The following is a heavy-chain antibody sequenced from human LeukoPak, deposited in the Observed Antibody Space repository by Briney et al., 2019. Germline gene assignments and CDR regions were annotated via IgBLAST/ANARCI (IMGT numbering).Heavy chain of an antibody. J-gene: IGHJ4*02. Sequence: SETLSLTCTVSGGSISSYYWSWIRQPPGKGLEWIGYIYYSGSTNYNPSLKSRVTISVDTSKNQFSLKLSSVTAADTAVYYCARCIAARGLDYWGQGTLVTVSS. D-gene: IGHD6-6*01. CDR1: GGSISSYY. CDR2: IYYSGST. CDR3: ARCIAARGLDY. V-gene: IGHV4-59*01.